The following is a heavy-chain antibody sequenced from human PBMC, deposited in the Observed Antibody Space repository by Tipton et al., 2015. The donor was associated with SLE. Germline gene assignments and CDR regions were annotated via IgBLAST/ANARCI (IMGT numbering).Heavy chain of an antibody. Sequence: TLSLTCAVYGGSFSGYYWSWIRQPPGKGLEWIGEINHSGSTNYNPSLKSRVTISVDTSKNQFSLRLGSVTAADTAMYYCARDYGDFNWFDPWGQGTLVIVSS. V-gene: IGHV4-34*01. CDR3: ARDYGDFNWFDP. CDR1: GGSFSGYY. D-gene: IGHD4-17*01. J-gene: IGHJ5*02. CDR2: INHSGST.